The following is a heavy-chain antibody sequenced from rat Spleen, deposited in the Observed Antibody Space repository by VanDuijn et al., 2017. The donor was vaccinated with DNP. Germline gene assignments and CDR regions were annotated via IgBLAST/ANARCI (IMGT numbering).Heavy chain of an antibody. Sequence: EVQLVESGGDQVQPGRSLKLSCVASGFTFNNYWMTWIRQVPGKGLEWVAAITSSGGSTYYPDSVRGRFTISRDNAATTLYLHMDSLTSEDTATYYCTTTNNWFAYWGQGTLVTVSS. CDR3: TTTNNWFAY. J-gene: IGHJ3*01. CDR1: GFTFNNYW. CDR2: ITSSGGST. V-gene: IGHV5-31*01.